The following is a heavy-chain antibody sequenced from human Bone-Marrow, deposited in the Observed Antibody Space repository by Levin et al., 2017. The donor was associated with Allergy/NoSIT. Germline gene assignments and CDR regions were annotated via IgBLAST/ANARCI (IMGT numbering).Heavy chain of an antibody. V-gene: IGHV3-66*01. CDR1: FSVGDNY. D-gene: IGHD6-6*01. Sequence: FSVGDNYMSWVRQAPGKGLDWVSLIYSGGRRDYAESVKGRFTISRDSSKNTLYLQMNSLRAEDSAVYYCVARSNGLDVWGQGTTVTVS. CDR2: IYSGGRR. J-gene: IGHJ6*02. CDR3: VARSNGLDV.